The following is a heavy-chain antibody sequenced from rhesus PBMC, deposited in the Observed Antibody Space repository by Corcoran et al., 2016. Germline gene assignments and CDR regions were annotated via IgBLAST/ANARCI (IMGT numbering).Heavy chain of an antibody. D-gene: IGHD6S26*01. V-gene: IGHV4-73*01. CDR2: IDGNSAST. CDR1: GGSITGYY. Sequence: QVKLQQWGEGLVKPSETLSLPCAVYGGSITGYYWSWIRQPPGKGLEWIGNIDGNSASTNYNPSLKNRVTISKDTSKNQFSLKLSSVTAADTAVYYCAREEGRLVTPYFDYWGQGVLVTVSS. CDR3: AREEGRLVTPYFDY. J-gene: IGHJ4*01.